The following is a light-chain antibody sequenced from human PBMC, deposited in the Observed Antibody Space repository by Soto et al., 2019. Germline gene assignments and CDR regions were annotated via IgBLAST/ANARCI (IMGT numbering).Light chain of an antibody. CDR1: QSVSSSY. CDR2: GAS. Sequence: ESLLRHSPGSKFLAPGKRADLCRLAIQSVSSSYLAWYQQKPGQAPRLLIYGASSRATGIPDRFSGSGSGTDFTLTISRLEPEDFAVYYCQQYGSSLGVTFGGGTKVDI. J-gene: IGKJ4*01. CDR3: QQYGSSLGVT. V-gene: IGKV3-20*01.